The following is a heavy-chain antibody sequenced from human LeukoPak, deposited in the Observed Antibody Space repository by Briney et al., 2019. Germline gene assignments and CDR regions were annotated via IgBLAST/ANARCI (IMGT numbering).Heavy chain of an antibody. CDR2: IYYSGST. CDR1: GASISTYY. D-gene: IGHD1-7*01. J-gene: IGHJ3*02. V-gene: IGHV4-59*08. Sequence: SETLSLTCTVSGASISTYYWSWIRQSPGKGLEWIGYIYYSGSTNYNPSLKSRVTISVDTSKNQFSLKLSSVTAADTAVYYCARASPELDAFDIWGQGTMVTVSS. CDR3: ARASPELDAFDI.